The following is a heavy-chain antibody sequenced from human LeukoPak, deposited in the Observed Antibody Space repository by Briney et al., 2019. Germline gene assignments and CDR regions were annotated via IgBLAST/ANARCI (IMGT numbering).Heavy chain of an antibody. J-gene: IGHJ4*02. D-gene: IGHD3-16*01. CDR3: ARVGDYALKD. CDR1: GGSISSSSYY. CDR2: IYYSGST. Sequence: SETLSLTCTVSGGSISSSSYYWGWIRQPPGKGLEWIGSIYYSGSTYYNPSLKSRVTISVDTSKNQFSLKLSSVTAADTAVYYCARVGDYALKDWGQGTLVTVSS. V-gene: IGHV4-39*07.